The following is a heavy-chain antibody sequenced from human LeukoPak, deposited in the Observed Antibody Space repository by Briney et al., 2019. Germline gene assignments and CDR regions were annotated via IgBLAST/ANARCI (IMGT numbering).Heavy chain of an antibody. V-gene: IGHV1-46*01. Sequence: ASVKVSCKASGYTFTGYYMHWVRQAPGQGLEWMGIINPSGGSTSYAQKFQGRVTMTRDTSTSTVYMELSSLRSEDTAVYYCATDHPKYCSSTSCYTGSYYYMDVWGKGTTVTVSS. J-gene: IGHJ6*03. CDR1: GYTFTGYY. D-gene: IGHD2-2*02. CDR3: ATDHPKYCSSTSCYTGSYYYMDV. CDR2: INPSGGST.